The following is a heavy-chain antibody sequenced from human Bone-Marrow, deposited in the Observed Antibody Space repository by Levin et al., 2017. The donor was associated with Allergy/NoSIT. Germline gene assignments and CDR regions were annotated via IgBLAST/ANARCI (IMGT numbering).Heavy chain of an antibody. Sequence: SCTVSGGSIRDNYWTWIRQSPGKGLEWLGYIYYSGTTKYNPSLKSRVTISIDTSKSLFSLKLTSVTAADTAVYYCARGSGVAVFGVTGGMIDFWGQGALVTVSS. J-gene: IGHJ4*02. CDR2: IYYSGTT. V-gene: IGHV4-59*01. D-gene: IGHD3-3*01. CDR3: ARGSGVAVFGVTGGMIDF. CDR1: GGSIRDNY.